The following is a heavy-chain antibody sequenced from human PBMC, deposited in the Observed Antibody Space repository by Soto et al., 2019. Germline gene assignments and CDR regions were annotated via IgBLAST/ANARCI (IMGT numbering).Heavy chain of an antibody. J-gene: IGHJ4*02. Sequence: QVQLVESGGGVVQPERSLRLSCAASGFTFSSYGMHWVRQAPGKGLEWVAVISYDGSNKYYADSVKGRFTISRDNSKNTLYLQMNSLRAEDTAVYYCATDDTYYYDSSGYYYFDYWGQGTLVTVSS. CDR1: GFTFSSYG. CDR3: ATDDTYYYDSSGYYYFDY. D-gene: IGHD3-22*01. V-gene: IGHV3-30*03. CDR2: ISYDGSNK.